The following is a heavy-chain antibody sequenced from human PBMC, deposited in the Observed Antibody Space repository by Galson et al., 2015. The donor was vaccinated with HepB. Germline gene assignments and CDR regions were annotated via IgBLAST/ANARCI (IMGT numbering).Heavy chain of an antibody. J-gene: IGHJ3*02. CDR1: GGTFSTYS. CDR2: IIPIFATA. D-gene: IGHD3-16*01. V-gene: IGHV1-69*06. CDR3: VKRGPNDGGAFDI. Sequence: SVKVSCKASGGTFSTYSISWVRQAPGQGLEWMGGIIPIFATANYAQKFQGRVTITADISTSTAYMELSSLRSEDTALYYCVKRGPNDGGAFDIWGQGTIVTVSS.